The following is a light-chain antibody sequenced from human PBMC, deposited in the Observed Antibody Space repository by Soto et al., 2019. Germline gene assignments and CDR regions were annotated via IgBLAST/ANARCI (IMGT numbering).Light chain of an antibody. CDR3: NSYTTSSPYVV. Sequence: QSALTQPASVSGSPGQSTTIYCTGTSSDVGGYNYVSWYQQHPGKAPKLMIYEVTNRPSGVSDRFSGSKSGNTASLTISGLQAEDEADYYCNSYTTSSPYVVFGGGTKLTVL. CDR2: EVT. CDR1: SSDVGGYNY. V-gene: IGLV2-14*01. J-gene: IGLJ2*01.